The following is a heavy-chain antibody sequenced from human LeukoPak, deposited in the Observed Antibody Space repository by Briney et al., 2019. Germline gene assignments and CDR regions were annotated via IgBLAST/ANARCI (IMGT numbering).Heavy chain of an antibody. Sequence: SETLSLTCAVYGGSFSGYYWSWIRQPPGKGLEWIGEINHSGSTNYNPSLKSRVTISVDTSKNQFSLKLRSVTAADTAVYYCARYVFYYGSGYFDYWGQGTLVTVSS. J-gene: IGHJ4*02. V-gene: IGHV4-34*01. CDR3: ARYVFYYGSGYFDY. CDR2: INHSGST. CDR1: GGSFSGYY. D-gene: IGHD3-10*01.